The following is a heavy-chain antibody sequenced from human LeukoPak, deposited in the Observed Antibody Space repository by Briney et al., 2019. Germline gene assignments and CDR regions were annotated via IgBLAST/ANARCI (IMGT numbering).Heavy chain of an antibody. CDR1: GFTFTSSA. V-gene: IGHV1-58*02. J-gene: IGHJ6*02. Sequence: SVKVSCKASGFTFTSSAMQWVRQARGQRLEWIGWIVVGSGNTNYAQKFQERVTVTRDMSTSTAYMELSSLRSEDTAVYYCAAGRFWSGYFGYYGMDVWGQGTTVTVSS. CDR2: IVVGSGNT. CDR3: AAGRFWSGYFGYYGMDV. D-gene: IGHD3-3*01.